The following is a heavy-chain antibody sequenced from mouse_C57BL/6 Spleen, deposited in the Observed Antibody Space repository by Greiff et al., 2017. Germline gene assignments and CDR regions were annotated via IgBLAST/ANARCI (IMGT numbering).Heavy chain of an antibody. CDR3: ARWDYGSSPFAY. CDR2: INPNNGGT. V-gene: IGHV1-26*01. D-gene: IGHD1-1*01. Sequence: VQLQQSGPELVKPGASVKISCKASGYTFTDYYMNWVKQSHGKSLEWIGDINPNNGGTSYNQKFKGKATLTVDQSSSTAYMELRSLTSADSAVYYCARWDYGSSPFAYWGQGTLVTVSA. J-gene: IGHJ3*01. CDR1: GYTFTDYY.